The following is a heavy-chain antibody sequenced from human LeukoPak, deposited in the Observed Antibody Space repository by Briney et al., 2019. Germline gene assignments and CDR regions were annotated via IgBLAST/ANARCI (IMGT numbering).Heavy chain of an antibody. V-gene: IGHV3-21*01. J-gene: IGHJ5*02. CDR3: ARDAKYSSSWFNWFDP. D-gene: IGHD6-13*01. CDR1: GFTFSSYS. CDR2: ISSSSGYI. Sequence: GGSLRLSCAASGFTFSSYSMNWVRQAPGKGLEWVSSISSSSGYIYYADSVKGRFTISRDNAKNSLYLQMNSLRAEDTAVYYCARDAKYSSSWFNWFDPWGQGTLVTVSS.